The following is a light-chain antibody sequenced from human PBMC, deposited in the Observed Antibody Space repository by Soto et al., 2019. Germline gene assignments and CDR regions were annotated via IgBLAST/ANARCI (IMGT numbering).Light chain of an antibody. Sequence: STLSASVGDRVTITCRASQSISSWLAWYQQKPGKAPKLLIYDASSLESGVPSRFSGSGSGTEFTLTISSLQPDDFATYYCQQYNSYPATFGQGTKVDI. CDR3: QQYNSYPAT. V-gene: IGKV1-5*01. J-gene: IGKJ2*01. CDR1: QSISSW. CDR2: DAS.